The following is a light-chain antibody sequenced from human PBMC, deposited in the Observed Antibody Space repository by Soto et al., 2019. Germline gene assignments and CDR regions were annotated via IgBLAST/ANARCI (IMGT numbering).Light chain of an antibody. CDR1: QSVSSN. Sequence: EIVMTQTQATLSVAAGEGATLSCRASQSVSSNLAWYQQKPGQAPRLLIYGASTRATGVPARFSGSGSGTDFTLTISSLEPEDCAGYYCPQRTNWPQTFGQGTKVDI. CDR3: PQRTNWPQT. J-gene: IGKJ1*01. CDR2: GAS. V-gene: IGKV3-15*01.